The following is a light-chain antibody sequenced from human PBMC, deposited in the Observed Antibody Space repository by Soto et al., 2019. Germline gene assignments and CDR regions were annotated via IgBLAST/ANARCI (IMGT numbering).Light chain of an antibody. Sequence: QSALTQPASVSGSPGQSITMSCTGTSSDVGSYDFVSWYQQHPGKAPKLLIYEVSNRPSGVSARFSGSKSDITASLTISGLQAADEADYFCSSYSSSSTLEVVFGGGTKLTVL. J-gene: IGLJ2*01. CDR3: SSYSSSSTLEVV. CDR1: SSDVGSYDF. V-gene: IGLV2-14*01. CDR2: EVS.